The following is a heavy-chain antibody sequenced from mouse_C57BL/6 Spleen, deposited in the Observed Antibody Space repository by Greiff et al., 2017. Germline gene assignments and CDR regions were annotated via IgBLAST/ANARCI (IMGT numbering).Heavy chain of an antibody. V-gene: IGHV3-1*01. CDR2: ISYSGST. D-gene: IGHD1-1*01. CDR3: ARGHYGSSYVGYFDV. J-gene: IGHJ1*03. Sequence: EVMLVESGPGMVKPSQSLSLTCTVTGYSITSGYDWHWIRHFPGNKLEWMGYISYSGSTNYNPSLKSRISITHDTSKNHFFLKLNSVTTEDTATYYCARGHYGSSYVGYFDVWGTGTTVTVSS. CDR1: GYSITSGYD.